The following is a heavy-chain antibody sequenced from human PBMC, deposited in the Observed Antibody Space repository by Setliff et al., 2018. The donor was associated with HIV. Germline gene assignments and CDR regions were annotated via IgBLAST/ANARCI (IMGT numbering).Heavy chain of an antibody. Sequence: GGSLRLSCAASGISFNDYYMYWIRQAPGKGLVWVSHISNDGTRTNYADSVKGRFTISRDNSKNTLYLQMNSLRAEDTAVYYCAKAGYSSGWPFFDYWGQGTLVTVSS. CDR1: GISFNDYY. CDR2: ISNDGTRT. V-gene: IGHV3-74*01. D-gene: IGHD6-19*01. J-gene: IGHJ4*02. CDR3: AKAGYSSGWPFFDY.